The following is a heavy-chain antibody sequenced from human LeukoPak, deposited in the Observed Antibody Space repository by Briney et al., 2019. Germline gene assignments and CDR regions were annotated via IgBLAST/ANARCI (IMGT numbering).Heavy chain of an antibody. J-gene: IGHJ4*02. CDR2: IYYSGIT. Sequence: KPSETLSLTCTVSGGSISSQYWSLIRQPPGKGLEWIGYIYYSGITKYSPSLKSRVTISVDTSKNQFSLRLTSVTAADTAVYYCARTSYHYNSGDYGWYFDYWGQGTLVTVSA. V-gene: IGHV4-59*11. CDR3: ARTSYHYNSGDYGWYFDY. D-gene: IGHD3-10*01. CDR1: GGSISSQY.